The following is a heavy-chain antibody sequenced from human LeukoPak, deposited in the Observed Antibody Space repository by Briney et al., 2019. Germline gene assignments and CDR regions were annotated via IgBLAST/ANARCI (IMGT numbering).Heavy chain of an antibody. Sequence: GGSLRLSCAASGFTFSSYSMNWVRQAPGKGLEWVSSVSSSSSYIYYADSVKGRFTISRDNAKNSLYLQMNSLRAEDTAVYYCARGYTTVANNWFDPWGQGTLVTVSS. J-gene: IGHJ5*02. CDR2: VSSSSSYI. CDR1: GFTFSSYS. D-gene: IGHD4-17*01. V-gene: IGHV3-21*01. CDR3: ARGYTTVANNWFDP.